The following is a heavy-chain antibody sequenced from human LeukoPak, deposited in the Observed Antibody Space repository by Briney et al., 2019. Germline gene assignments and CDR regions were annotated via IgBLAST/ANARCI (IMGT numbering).Heavy chain of an antibody. CDR3: ARGVLGVDWLFPHFDY. Sequence: RASVKVSCKASGYTFTSYYMHWVRQAPGQGLEWMGIINPSGGSTSYAQKFQGRVTMTRDMSTSTVYMEPSSLRSEDTAVYYCARGVLGVDWLFPHFDYWGQGTLVTVSS. CDR2: INPSGGST. J-gene: IGHJ4*02. V-gene: IGHV1-46*01. CDR1: GYTFTSYY. D-gene: IGHD3-9*01.